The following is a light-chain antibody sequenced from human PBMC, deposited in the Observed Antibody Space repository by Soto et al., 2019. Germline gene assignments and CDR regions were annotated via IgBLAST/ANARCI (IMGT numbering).Light chain of an antibody. V-gene: IGKV1-27*01. J-gene: IGKJ3*01. CDR3: QKYSSVPV. CDR1: QGIRNF. CDR2: AAS. Sequence: DIQMTQSPTSLSASVGDRVTITCRASQGIRNFVAWYQQKPGKAPKLLIYAASTLQSGVTSRFSGNGSGTDFTLSINSLQPEDVATYSCQKYSSVPVFGPGTKVEIK.